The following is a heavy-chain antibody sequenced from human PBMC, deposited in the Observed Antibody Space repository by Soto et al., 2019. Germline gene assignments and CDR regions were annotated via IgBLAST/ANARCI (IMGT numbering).Heavy chain of an antibody. D-gene: IGHD3-3*01. CDR1: GFTFSSYA. CDR3: ARDKRDLRFLEWSYYFDY. CDR2: ISYDGSNK. V-gene: IGHV3-30-3*01. Sequence: GGSLRLSCATSGFTFSSYAIHWVRQAPGNGLEWVAVISYDGSNKNYADSVKGRFTTSRDNSKNTLYLQMNSLRAEDTAVYYCARDKRDLRFLEWSYYFDYWGQGTLVTVSS. J-gene: IGHJ4*02.